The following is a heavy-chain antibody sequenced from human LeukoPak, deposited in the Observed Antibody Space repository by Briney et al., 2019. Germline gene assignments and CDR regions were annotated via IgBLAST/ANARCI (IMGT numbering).Heavy chain of an antibody. V-gene: IGHV3-7*01. D-gene: IGHD3-9*01. CDR1: GFTFSSYW. J-gene: IGHJ4*02. CDR3: ARDRRYDILTGYSFFDY. CDR2: IKQDGSEK. Sequence: PGGSLRLSCAASGFTFSSYWMSWVRQAPGKGLEWVANIKQDGSEKYYVDSVKGRFTISRDNAKNSLYLQMNSLRAEDTAVYYCARDRRYDILTGYSFFDYWGQGTLVTVSS.